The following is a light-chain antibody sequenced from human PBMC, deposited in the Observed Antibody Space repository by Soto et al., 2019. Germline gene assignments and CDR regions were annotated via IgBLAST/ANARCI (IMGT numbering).Light chain of an antibody. CDR2: GAS. J-gene: IGKJ3*01. Sequence: EIVMTQSPATLSVSPGQRVTLSCRASQSVGTSIASYQQQPCQAPRLLIYGASTRATGVPARFSGSGSATAFTLTISSLQSEDFANYYCQQYYNWPPFTFGQGTQVDI. V-gene: IGKV3-15*01. CDR3: QQYYNWPPFT. CDR1: QSVGTS.